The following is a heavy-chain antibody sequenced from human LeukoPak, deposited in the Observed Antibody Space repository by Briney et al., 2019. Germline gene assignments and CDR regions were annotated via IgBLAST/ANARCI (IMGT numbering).Heavy chain of an antibody. J-gene: IGHJ4*02. CDR2: IYYSGAN. Sequence: SETLSLICTVSGDSISSGSYYWGWIRQAPGKGLEWIGTIYYSGANFYNPSLKSRVTMSVDGPTNQFSLRMMSVTAADSGVYYCARHGPEDYSNYVVHWGQGTLVSVSS. CDR1: GDSISSGSYY. CDR3: ARHGPEDYSNYVVH. V-gene: IGHV4-39*01. D-gene: IGHD4-11*01.